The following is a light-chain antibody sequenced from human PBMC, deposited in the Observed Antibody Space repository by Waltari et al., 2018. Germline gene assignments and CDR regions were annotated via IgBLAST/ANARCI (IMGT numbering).Light chain of an antibody. CDR1: QSITNF. Sequence: DIQMTQSPSSLSASVGDRVTIACRASQSITNFLNWYQQKPGKAPKLLIYAASTLQSGFPTRFSGSGSGADFTLTISSLQPEDIATYYCQQTYSTPYTFGQGTKLEIK. CDR2: AAS. CDR3: QQTYSTPYT. J-gene: IGKJ2*01. V-gene: IGKV1-39*01.